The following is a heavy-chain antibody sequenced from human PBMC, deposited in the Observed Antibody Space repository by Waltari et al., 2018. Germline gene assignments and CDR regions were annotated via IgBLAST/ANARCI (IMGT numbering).Heavy chain of an antibody. CDR3: ARAPKRTSSEVDY. J-gene: IGHJ4*02. Sequence: DVLLVESGGDLVQPGGSLRLSCAASGFSFSSWYMSWFSRAPGKGLEWVANMNQEGSEKNYVDSVKGRFTISRDNAKNSLSLQMNSLRVEDTAVYYCARAPKRTSSEVDYWGQGTLVTVSS. V-gene: IGHV3-7*01. D-gene: IGHD6-19*01. CDR1: GFSFSSWY. CDR2: MNQEGSEK.